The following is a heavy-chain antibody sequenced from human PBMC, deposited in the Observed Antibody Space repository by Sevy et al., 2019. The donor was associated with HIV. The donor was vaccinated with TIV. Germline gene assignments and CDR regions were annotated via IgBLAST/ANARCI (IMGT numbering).Heavy chain of an antibody. CDR3: ARQAVANWGGHFDY. J-gene: IGHJ4*02. CDR2: IYYSGST. V-gene: IGHV4-39*01. D-gene: IGHD7-27*01. CDR1: GGSISSSSYY. Sequence: SETLSLTCTVSGGSISSSSYYWGWIRQPPGKGLEWIGSIYYSGSTYYNPSLKSRVTISVDTSKNQFSLKLSSVTAADTAVYYCARQAVANWGGHFDYWGQGTVVTVSS.